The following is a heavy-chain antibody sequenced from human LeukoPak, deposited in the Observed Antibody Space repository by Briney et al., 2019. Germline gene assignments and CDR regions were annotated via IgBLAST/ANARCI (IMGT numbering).Heavy chain of an antibody. CDR3: ARREYYYDSSGYYADGFDY. V-gene: IGHV4-39*01. D-gene: IGHD3-22*01. J-gene: IGHJ4*02. CDR2: INYSGST. Sequence: SETLSLTCTVSGGSISNSFYYWGWIRQPPGKGLEWIVSINYSGSTYYNPSLKSRVTISVDTSKNQFSLKLSSVTAADTAVYYCARREYYYDSSGYYADGFDYWGQGTLVTVSS. CDR1: GGSISNSFYY.